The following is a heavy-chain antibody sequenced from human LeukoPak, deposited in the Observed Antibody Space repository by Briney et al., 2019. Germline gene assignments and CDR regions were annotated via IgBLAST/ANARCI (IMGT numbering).Heavy chain of an antibody. D-gene: IGHD1-7*01. CDR3: AREGMGTTFSAWFEP. CDR2: VSSDGSID. CDR1: GFTFSSYA. V-gene: IGHV3-30*04. Sequence: PGGSLRLSCAASGFTFSSYAMHWVRQAPGKGLEWVAVVSSDGSIDYYADSLRGRFTVSRDNSKNTMFLQFNTLRPEDTAVYYCAREGMGTTFSAWFEPWGQGTLVTVSS. J-gene: IGHJ5*02.